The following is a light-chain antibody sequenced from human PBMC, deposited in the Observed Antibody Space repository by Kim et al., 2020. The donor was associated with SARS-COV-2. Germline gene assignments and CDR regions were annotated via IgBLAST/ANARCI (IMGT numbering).Light chain of an antibody. J-gene: IGLJ2*01. CDR1: SLRSYY. Sequence: SSELTRDPAVSVALGQTVRITCQGDSLRSYYATWYQQKPGQAPRVVIYGKNNRPSGIPDRFSGSSSGNTASLTIPGTRAGDEADYYCNSRGSNDAVVLGG. CDR2: GKN. V-gene: IGLV3-19*01. CDR3: NSRGSNDAVV.